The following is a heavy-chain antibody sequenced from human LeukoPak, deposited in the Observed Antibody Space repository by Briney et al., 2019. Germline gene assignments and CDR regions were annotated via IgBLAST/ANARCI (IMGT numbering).Heavy chain of an antibody. CDR2: IYYSGST. J-gene: IGHJ5*02. V-gene: IGHV4-59*01. CDR1: GGSISSYY. D-gene: IGHD2-2*01. Sequence: SETLSLTCTVSGGSISSYYWSWIRQPPGKGLEWIGYIYYSGSTNYNPSLKSRVTISVDTSKNQFSLKLSSVTAADTAVYYCAREIPPIYYSSTSCPSAGWFDPWGQGTLVTVSS. CDR3: AREIPPIYYSSTSCPSAGWFDP.